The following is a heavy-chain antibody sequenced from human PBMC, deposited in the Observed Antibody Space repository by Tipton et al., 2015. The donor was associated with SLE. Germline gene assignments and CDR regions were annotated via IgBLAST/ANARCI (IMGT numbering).Heavy chain of an antibody. V-gene: IGHV4-59*11. D-gene: IGHD5-12*01. CDR3: ATGYDFQTGWFQH. Sequence: TLSLTCTVSGASISSHYWNWIRQPPGKGLEWIGNIYNNGNTNYNPSLKSRVTISVDTSRNQFFLKLSSVTAADTAVYYCATGYDFQTGWFQHWGQGTLVTVSS. CDR1: GASISSHY. J-gene: IGHJ1*01. CDR2: IYNNGNT.